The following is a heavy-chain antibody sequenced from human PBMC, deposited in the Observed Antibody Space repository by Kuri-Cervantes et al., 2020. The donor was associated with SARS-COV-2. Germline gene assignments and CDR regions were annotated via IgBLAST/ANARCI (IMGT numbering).Heavy chain of an antibody. CDR3: ATTVVTPGFDY. D-gene: IGHD4-23*01. V-gene: IGHV1-46*01. Sequence: ASVKVSCKASGYTFTSYYMHWVRQAPGQGLEWMGIINPSGGSTSYAQKFQGRVTITADKSTSTAYMELSSLRSEDTAVYYCATTVVTPGFDYWGQGTLVTVSS. J-gene: IGHJ4*02. CDR2: INPSGGST. CDR1: GYTFTSYY.